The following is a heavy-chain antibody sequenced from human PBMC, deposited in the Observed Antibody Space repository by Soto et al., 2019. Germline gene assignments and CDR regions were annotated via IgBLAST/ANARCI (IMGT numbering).Heavy chain of an antibody. J-gene: IGHJ4*02. D-gene: IGHD5-18*01. CDR1: GYTFTSYY. CDR3: AGVGGYSYGGVDY. CDR2: INPSGGST. Sequence: QVQLVQSGAEVKKPGASVKVSCKASGYTFTSYYMHWVRQAPGQGLEWMGIINPSGGSTTYAQKFQGGVTMTRDTSTITVYMELSRLRSEDTAVDYCAGVGGYSYGGVDYWGQGTLVTVSS. V-gene: IGHV1-46*01.